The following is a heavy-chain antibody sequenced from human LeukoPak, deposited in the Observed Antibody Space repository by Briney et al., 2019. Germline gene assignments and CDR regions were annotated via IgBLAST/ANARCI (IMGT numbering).Heavy chain of an antibody. CDR2: ISGSGGST. V-gene: IGHV3-23*01. Sequence: GRSLSFSCAASGFTFSSYAMSWVRQAPGQWLEWVSAISGSGGSTYYADSVKGRFTISRDNSKNTLYLQMNSLRAEDTAVYYCAKCPESWAYHNWFDPWGQGTLVTVSS. J-gene: IGHJ5*02. D-gene: IGHD3-16*01. CDR1: GFTFSSYA. CDR3: AKCPESWAYHNWFDP.